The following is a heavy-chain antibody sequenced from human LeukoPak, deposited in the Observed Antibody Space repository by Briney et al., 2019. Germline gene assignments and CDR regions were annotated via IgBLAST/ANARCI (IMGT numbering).Heavy chain of an antibody. J-gene: IGHJ5*02. V-gene: IGHV4-34*01. CDR2: INHSGST. D-gene: IGHD3-3*01. CDR3: ARRKLWSGYPFDP. Sequence: SETPSLTCAVYGGSFSGYYWSWIRQPPGKGLEWIGEINHSGSTNYNPSLKSRVTISVDTSKNQFSLKLSSVTAADTAVYYCARRKLWSGYPFDPWGQGTLVTVSS. CDR1: GGSFSGYY.